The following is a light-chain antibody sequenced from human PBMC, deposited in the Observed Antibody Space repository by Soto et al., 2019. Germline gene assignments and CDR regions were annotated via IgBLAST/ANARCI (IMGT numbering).Light chain of an antibody. V-gene: IGLV2-14*01. Sequence: QSALTQPASVSGSPGQSITISCTGTSSDVGGYNYVSWYQQHPGKAPKLMIYEVSNRPSGVSNRFSGSKSGNTASLIISGLQAEDEADYYSSSYTSSSTLHYVFGTGTKVTVL. CDR1: SSDVGGYNY. CDR2: EVS. J-gene: IGLJ1*01. CDR3: SSYTSSSTLHYV.